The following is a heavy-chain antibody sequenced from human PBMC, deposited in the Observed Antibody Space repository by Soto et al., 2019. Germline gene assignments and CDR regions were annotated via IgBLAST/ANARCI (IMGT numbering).Heavy chain of an antibody. CDR2: ISYDGSNK. Sequence: GGSLRLSCAASGFTFSSYGMHWVRQAPGKGLEWVAVISYDGSNKYYADSVKGRFTISRDNSKNTLYLQMNSLRAEDTAVYYCATHKAKQLWLPWFDPWGQGTLVTVSS. V-gene: IGHV3-30*03. CDR1: GFTFSSYG. CDR3: ATHKAKQLWLPWFDP. D-gene: IGHD5-18*01. J-gene: IGHJ5*02.